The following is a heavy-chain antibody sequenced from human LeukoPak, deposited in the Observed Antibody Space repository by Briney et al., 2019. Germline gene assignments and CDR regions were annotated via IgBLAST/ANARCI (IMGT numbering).Heavy chain of an antibody. J-gene: IGHJ5*02. D-gene: IGHD3-3*01. CDR1: GYSFTSYW. V-gene: IGHV5-51*01. Sequence: GESLKISCKGSGYSFTSYWIGWVRQMPGKGLEWMGITYPGDSDTRYSPSFQGQVTISADKSISTAYLQWSSLKASDTAMYYCARRKTSYDFWSGPINNWFDPWGQGTLVTVSS. CDR2: TYPGDSDT. CDR3: ARRKTSYDFWSGPINNWFDP.